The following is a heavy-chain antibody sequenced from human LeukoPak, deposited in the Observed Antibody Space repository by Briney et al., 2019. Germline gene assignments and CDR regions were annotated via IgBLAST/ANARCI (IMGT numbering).Heavy chain of an antibody. CDR2: ISACNGST. J-gene: IGHJ4*02. CDR3: ATVRGGYCSSTSCYLGY. D-gene: IGHD2-2*01. Sequence: GSSVKVSCKASGCTFTSYGISWVRQAPCQGLEWVGLISACNGSTNYAQKIQGRVTMTTHTTTSTAYTELRSLRSDDTAGSYCATVRGGYCSSTSCYLGYWGQGTLVTVSS. V-gene: IGHV1-18*04. CDR1: GCTFTSYG.